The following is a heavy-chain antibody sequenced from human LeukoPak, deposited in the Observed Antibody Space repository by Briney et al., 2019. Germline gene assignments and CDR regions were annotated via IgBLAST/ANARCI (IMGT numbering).Heavy chain of an antibody. D-gene: IGHD3-10*01. CDR3: AREGYYGSGSPPSLYFDY. J-gene: IGHJ4*02. CDR2: TSSDLNVK. V-gene: IGHV3-30-3*01. Sequence: PGGSLRLSCAASGFTFRNYVIHWVRQAPGKGLEWVAVTSSDLNVKLYADSVKGRFTISRDNSRSTLYLQMNSLRPEDTAIYYCAREGYYGSGSPPSLYFDYWGQGPLVTVSS. CDR1: GFTFRNYV.